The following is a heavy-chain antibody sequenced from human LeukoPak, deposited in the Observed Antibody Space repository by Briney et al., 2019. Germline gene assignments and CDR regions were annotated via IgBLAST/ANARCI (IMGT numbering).Heavy chain of an antibody. J-gene: IGHJ4*02. V-gene: IGHV3-30*18. CDR2: VSYDGSNK. D-gene: IGHD3-22*01. Sequence: GGSLRLSCAASGFTFSSYGMHWVRQAPGKGLEWVAVVSYDGSNKYYADSVKGRFTISRDNSKNTLYLQMNSLRAEDTAVYYCAKDPWRIVVVYLPDYWGQGTLVTVSS. CDR1: GFTFSSYG. CDR3: AKDPWRIVVVYLPDY.